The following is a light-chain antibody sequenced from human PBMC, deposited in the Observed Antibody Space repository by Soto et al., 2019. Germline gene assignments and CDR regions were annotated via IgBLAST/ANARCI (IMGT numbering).Light chain of an antibody. CDR1: SSNIGSNT. Sequence: QSVLTQPPSASGTPGQRVTSSCSGCSSNIGSNTVNWYQQLPGTAPKLLIYSDNQRPSGVPDRFSGSKSGTSASLAISGLQSDDEADYYCAAWDDSLNGLVFGGGTKLTVL. CDR2: SDN. CDR3: AAWDDSLNGLV. V-gene: IGLV1-44*01. J-gene: IGLJ2*01.